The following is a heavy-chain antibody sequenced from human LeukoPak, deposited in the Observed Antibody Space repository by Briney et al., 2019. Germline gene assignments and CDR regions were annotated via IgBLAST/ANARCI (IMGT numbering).Heavy chain of an antibody. CDR3: ARGDRSTWSFKI. J-gene: IGHJ4*01. CDR2: VYDDGST. Sequence: SQTLSLTCTVSGDSINSGDYYWSWIRQPPEKGLEWFAHVYDDGSTPYNPSLRSRVTISVDTSKNQLSLKLNSVTAADTAVYYCARGDRSTWSFKIWGHGNLVTVSS. V-gene: IGHV4-30-4*01. D-gene: IGHD6-13*01. CDR1: GDSINSGDYY.